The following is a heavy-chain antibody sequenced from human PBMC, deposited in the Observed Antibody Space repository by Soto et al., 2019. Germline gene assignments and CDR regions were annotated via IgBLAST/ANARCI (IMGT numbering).Heavy chain of an antibody. V-gene: IGHV1-18*04. J-gene: IGHJ5*02. CDR2: ISAYNGNT. CDR3: ARAILHYYGSGSYYRGNWFDP. Sequence: GASVKGSWKAAGYTFSSYGISWGRQAPGQGLEWMGWISAYNGNTNYAQKLQGRVTMTTDTSTSTAYMELRSLRSDDTAVYYCARAILHYYGSGSYYRGNWFDPWGQGTLVTVSS. CDR1: GYTFSSYG. D-gene: IGHD3-10*01.